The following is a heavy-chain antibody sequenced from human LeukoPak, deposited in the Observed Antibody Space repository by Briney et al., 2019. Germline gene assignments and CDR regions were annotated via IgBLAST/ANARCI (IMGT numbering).Heavy chain of an antibody. CDR2: ISYDGSNK. CDR1: GFTFSSYG. Sequence: GGSLRLSCAASGFTFSSYGMHWVRQAPGKGLEWVAVISYDGSNKYYVDSVKGRSTISRDNSKNTLYLQMNSLGAEDTAVYYCAKSEVVVAARYYYYYGMDVWGQGTTVTVSS. V-gene: IGHV3-30*18. CDR3: AKSEVVVAARYYYYYGMDV. J-gene: IGHJ6*02. D-gene: IGHD2-15*01.